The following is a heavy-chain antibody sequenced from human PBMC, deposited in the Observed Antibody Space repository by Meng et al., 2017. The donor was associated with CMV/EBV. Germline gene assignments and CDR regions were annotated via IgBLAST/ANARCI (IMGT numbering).Heavy chain of an antibody. CDR2: IIPIFGTA. V-gene: IGHV1-69*05. Sequence: SVKVSCKASGGTFSSYAISWVRQAPGQGLEWMGGIIPIFGTANYAQKLQGRVTITTDESTSTAYMELSSLRSEDTAVYYCARSGPQYSYSNRPGYYYYYGMDVWGQGTTVTVSS. D-gene: IGHD4-11*01. J-gene: IGHJ6*02. CDR3: ARSGPQYSYSNRPGYYYYYGMDV. CDR1: GGTFSSYA.